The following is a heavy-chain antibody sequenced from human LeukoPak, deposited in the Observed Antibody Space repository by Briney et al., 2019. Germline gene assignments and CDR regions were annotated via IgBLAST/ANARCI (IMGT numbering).Heavy chain of an antibody. CDR2: INHSGST. D-gene: IGHD3-9*01. J-gene: IGHJ5*02. V-gene: IGHV4-34*01. Sequence: NASETLSLTCAVYGGSFSGYHWSWIRQPPGKGLEWIGEINHSGSTNYNPSLKSRVTISVDTSKNQFSLKLSSVTAADTAVYYCAREGPRRRYFDWLLFGFDPWGQGTLVTVSS. CDR3: AREGPRRRYFDWLLFGFDP. CDR1: GGSFSGYH.